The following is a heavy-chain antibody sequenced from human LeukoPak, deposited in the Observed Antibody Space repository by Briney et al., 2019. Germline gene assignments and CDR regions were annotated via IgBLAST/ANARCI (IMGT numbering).Heavy chain of an antibody. CDR1: GGSITSFY. CDR2: IYYSGST. V-gene: IGHV4-59*04. CDR3: ARHVTAPGGYYGMDV. Sequence: TSETLSLTCTVSGGSITSFYWTWIRQPPGKEPEWIGTIYYSGSTYYNPSLKSRVTISVDTSNNQFSVKLSSVTAADTAVYYCARHVTAPGGYYGMDVWGQGTTVTVSS. J-gene: IGHJ6*02. D-gene: IGHD6-13*01.